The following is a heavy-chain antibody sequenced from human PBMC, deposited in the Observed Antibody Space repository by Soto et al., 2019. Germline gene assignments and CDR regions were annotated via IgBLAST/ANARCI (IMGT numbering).Heavy chain of an antibody. J-gene: IGHJ4*02. CDR3: ARDLGGAARPTTAPFDY. CDR2: INPNSGGT. CDR1: GYTFTGYY. V-gene: IGHV1-2*04. D-gene: IGHD6-6*01. Sequence: ASVKVSCKASGYTFTGYYMHWVRQAPGQGFEWMGWINPNSGGTNYAQKFQGWVTMTRDTSISTAYMELSRLRSDDTAVYYCARDLGGAARPTTAPFDYWGQGTLVTVSS.